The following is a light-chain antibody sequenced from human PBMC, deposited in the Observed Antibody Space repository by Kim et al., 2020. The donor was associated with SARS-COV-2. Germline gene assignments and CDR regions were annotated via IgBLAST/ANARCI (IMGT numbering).Light chain of an antibody. CDR3: QSYDSSTPCV. V-gene: IGLV6-57*03. CDR1: SGSIASNY. J-gene: IGLJ3*02. CDR2: EDN. Sequence: TVTLSCTRSSGSIASNYVQWYQQRPGSAPSTVIYEDNQRPSGVPARFSGSIDSSSNSASLTISGLRTADEADYYCQSYDSSTPCVFGGGTELTVL.